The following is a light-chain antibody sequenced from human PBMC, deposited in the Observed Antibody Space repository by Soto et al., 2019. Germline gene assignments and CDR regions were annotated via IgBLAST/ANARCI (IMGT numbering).Light chain of an antibody. V-gene: IGKV1-39*01. CDR1: QSISTY. J-gene: IGKJ2*01. CDR3: HQSYSIPYT. Sequence: DIQMTQSPSPLSASIGDRVSITCRASQSISTYLNWHQQKPGKPPKLLIYAASVLQSGVPSRFSGSGSGTDFTLIISGLQPEDFATYYCHQSYSIPYTFGQGTKVEIK. CDR2: AAS.